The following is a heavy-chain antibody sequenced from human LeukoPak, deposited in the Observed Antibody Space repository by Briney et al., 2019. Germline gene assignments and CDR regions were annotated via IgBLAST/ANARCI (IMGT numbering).Heavy chain of an antibody. CDR3: ARGEIAARLVWFDP. V-gene: IGHV4-30-2*01. CDR1: GGSISSGGYY. D-gene: IGHD6-6*01. CDR2: IYHSGST. Sequence: SETLSLTCTVSGGSISSGGYYWSWIRQPPGKGLEWIGYIYHSGSTYYNPSLKSRVTISVDRSKNQFSLKLSSVTAADTAVYYCARGEIAARLVWFDPWGQGTLVTVSS. J-gene: IGHJ5*02.